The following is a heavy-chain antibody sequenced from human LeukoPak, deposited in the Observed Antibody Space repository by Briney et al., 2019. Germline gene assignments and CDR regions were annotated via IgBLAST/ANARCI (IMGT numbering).Heavy chain of an antibody. Sequence: GGSLRLSCAASGFTVSSNYMSWVRQAPGKGLEWVSVIYSGGSTYYADSVKGRFTISRDNSKNTLYLQMNSLRAEDTAVYYCARDPLRDGSGSYALFYWGQGTLVTVSS. CDR1: GFTVSSNY. CDR3: ARDPLRDGSGSYALFY. CDR2: IYSGGST. D-gene: IGHD3-10*01. V-gene: IGHV3-66*01. J-gene: IGHJ4*02.